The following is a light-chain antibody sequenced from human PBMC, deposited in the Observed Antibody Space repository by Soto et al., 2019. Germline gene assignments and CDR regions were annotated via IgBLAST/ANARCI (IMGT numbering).Light chain of an antibody. V-gene: IGLV2-14*01. Sequence: QSALTQPASVSGSPGQSITISCTGTSSDVGGYNYVSWYQQHPGKAPKFMIYDVSNRPSGVSNRFSGSKSGNTASLTISGLQAEDEADYYCSSYTSSSVVFGGGTKLTGL. CDR2: DVS. CDR3: SSYTSSSVV. CDR1: SSDVGGYNY. J-gene: IGLJ2*01.